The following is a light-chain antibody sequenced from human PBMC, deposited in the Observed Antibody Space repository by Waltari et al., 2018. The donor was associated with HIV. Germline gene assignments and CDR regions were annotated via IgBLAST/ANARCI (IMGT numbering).Light chain of an antibody. CDR3: QSSDIRLHGLWV. J-gene: IGLJ3*02. CDR1: KSNIGAGHD. Sequence: QSLLTQPPSVSATPGQRITISCTGNKSNIGAGHDVHWYRQLPGTAPRLLIFANSNPPSGVPDRISGSKSTASASLAITGLQAEDEGYYYCQSSDIRLHGLWVFGGGTKVTVL. V-gene: IGLV1-40*01. CDR2: ANS.